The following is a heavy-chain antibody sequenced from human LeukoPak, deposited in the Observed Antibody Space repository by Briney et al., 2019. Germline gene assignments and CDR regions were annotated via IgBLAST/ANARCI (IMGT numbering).Heavy chain of an antibody. V-gene: IGHV3-48*04. CDR2: ISSGSVTI. J-gene: IGHJ4*02. CDR3: ARDLTGYSYGYGY. Sequence: GGSLRLSCAASGFAFSTYNMNWVRQAPGKGLEWVSYISSGSVTIYYADSVKGRFTVSRDNAKNSLYLQMNSLRAEDTAVYYCARDLTGYSYGYGYWGQGTLVTVSS. CDR1: GFAFSTYN. D-gene: IGHD5-18*01.